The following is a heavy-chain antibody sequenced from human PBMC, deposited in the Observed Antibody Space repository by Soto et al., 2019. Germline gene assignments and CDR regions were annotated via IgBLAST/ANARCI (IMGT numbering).Heavy chain of an antibody. CDR1: GFTFSSYW. J-gene: IGHJ6*02. D-gene: IGHD1-1*01. CDR3: ATSATTYYYYYGMDA. V-gene: IGHV3-7*01. CDR2: IKQDGSEK. Sequence: GGSLRLSCAASGFTFSSYWMSWVRQAPGKGLEWVANIKQDGSEKYYVDSVKGRFTISRDNAKNSLYLQMNSLRAEDTAVYYCATSATTYYYYYGMDAWGQGTTVTVSS.